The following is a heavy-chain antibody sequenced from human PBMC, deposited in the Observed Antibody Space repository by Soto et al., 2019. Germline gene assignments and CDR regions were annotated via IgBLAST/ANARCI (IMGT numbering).Heavy chain of an antibody. J-gene: IGHJ5*01. D-gene: IGHD4-17*01. CDR1: GFTFTSYA. Sequence: QVQLMQSGAEVKKPGASVKISCKTSGFTFTSYAIHWVRQAPGERLEWMGWINAANDNTKYSQKFQGRVTFTRDTSASTAFIEVSILRSEDTAIYYCARDGDYASYTWFDSWGRGTLVTVST. CDR3: ARDGDYASYTWFDS. CDR2: INAANDNT. V-gene: IGHV1-3*01.